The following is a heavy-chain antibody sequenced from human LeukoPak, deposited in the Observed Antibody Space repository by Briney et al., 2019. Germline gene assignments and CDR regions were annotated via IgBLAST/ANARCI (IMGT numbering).Heavy chain of an antibody. CDR1: GGTFSSYA. CDR3: ARGPFWSGYWFDP. D-gene: IGHD3-3*01. Sequence: SVKVSCKASGGTFSSYAISWVRQAPGQGLEWMGGIIPIFGTANYAQKFQGRVTITTDESTSTAYMELSSLRSEDTAVYYCARGPFWSGYWFDPWGQGTLVTVSS. CDR2: IIPIFGTA. J-gene: IGHJ5*02. V-gene: IGHV1-69*05.